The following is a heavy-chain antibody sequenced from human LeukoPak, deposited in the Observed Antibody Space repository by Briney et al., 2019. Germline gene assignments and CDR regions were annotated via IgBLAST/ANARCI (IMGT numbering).Heavy chain of an antibody. CDR3: ARGAYGDFLEDY. CDR2: IIPIFGTA. CDR1: GGTFSSYA. D-gene: IGHD4-17*01. Sequence: SVKVSCKASGGTFSSYAISWVRQAPGQGLEWMGRIIPIFGTANYAQKFQGRVTITTDESTSTAYMELSSLRSEDTAVYYCARGAYGDFLEDYWGQGTLVPVSS. V-gene: IGHV1-69*05. J-gene: IGHJ4*02.